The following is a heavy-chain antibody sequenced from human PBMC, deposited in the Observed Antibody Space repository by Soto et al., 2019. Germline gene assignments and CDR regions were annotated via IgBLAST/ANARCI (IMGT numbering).Heavy chain of an antibody. J-gene: IGHJ6*02. CDR1: GFTFPDYA. D-gene: IGHD2-2*01. CDR3: TTAAVTSRYYFYTLDV. V-gene: IGHV3-49*03. CDR2: IRSKVYGETT. Sequence: PGGSLTLSCAASGFTFPDYALTWFRLPPGRGLEWVGFIRSKVYGETTEYAASVKGRFTFSRDDSGSIAYLQMTSLKAEDTAVYYCTTAAVTSRYYFYTLDVWGQGTTVTVSS.